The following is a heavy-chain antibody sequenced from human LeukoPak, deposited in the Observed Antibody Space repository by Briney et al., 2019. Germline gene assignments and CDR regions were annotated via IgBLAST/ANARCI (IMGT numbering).Heavy chain of an antibody. V-gene: IGHV3-30-3*01. CDR1: GFTFSSYA. J-gene: IGHJ6*02. CDR3: SRTELWCWIYYYYAMDV. D-gene: IGHD2-21*01. Sequence: PGGSLRLSCAASGFTFSSYAMNWVRQAPGKGLEWVAVISYDGSNKYYADSVKGRLTISRDNSKKTLYLQKNSQRDEDKAVYYCSRTELWCWIYYYYAMDVWGQGTTVTVSS. CDR2: ISYDGSNK.